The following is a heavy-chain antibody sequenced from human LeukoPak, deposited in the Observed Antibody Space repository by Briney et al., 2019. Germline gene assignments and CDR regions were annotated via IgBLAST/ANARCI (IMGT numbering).Heavy chain of an antibody. J-gene: IGHJ6*02. V-gene: IGHV4-39*07. D-gene: IGHD3-9*01. CDR2: IYYSGST. Sequence: PSETLSLTCTVSGGSISSSSYYWGWIRQPPGKGLEWIGSIYYSGSTYYNPSLKSRATISVDTSKNQFSLKLSSVTAADTAVYYCARSHYDILTGYYYYYGMDVWGQGTTVTVSS. CDR1: GGSISSSSYY. CDR3: ARSHYDILTGYYYYYGMDV.